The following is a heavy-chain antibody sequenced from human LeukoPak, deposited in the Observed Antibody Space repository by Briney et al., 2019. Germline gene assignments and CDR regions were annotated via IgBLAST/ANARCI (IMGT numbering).Heavy chain of an antibody. CDR3: ARLARYYYGMDV. J-gene: IGHJ6*02. CDR2: MNPNSGNT. V-gene: IGHV1-8*01. Sequence: ASVKVSCKASGYSFNSFDIHWVRLAAGQGLEWMGWMNPNSGNTGYAQKFQGRVTMTRNTSINTAYMELSSLTSDDTAAYYCARLARYYYGMDVWGQGTTVTVSS. CDR1: GYSFNSFD.